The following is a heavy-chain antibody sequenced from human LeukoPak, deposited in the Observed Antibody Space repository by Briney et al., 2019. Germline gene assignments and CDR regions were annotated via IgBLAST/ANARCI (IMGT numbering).Heavy chain of an antibody. CDR1: GFTFSSYG. D-gene: IGHD2-2*01. J-gene: IGHJ4*02. CDR3: AREDCSSTSCYPDY. CDR2: IWYDGSNK. Sequence: GGSLRLSCAASGFTFSSYGMHWVRQAPGKGLGWVAVIWYDGSNKYYADSVKGRFTISRDNSKNTLYLQMNSLRAEDTAVYYCAREDCSSTSCYPDYWGQGTLVTVSS. V-gene: IGHV3-33*01.